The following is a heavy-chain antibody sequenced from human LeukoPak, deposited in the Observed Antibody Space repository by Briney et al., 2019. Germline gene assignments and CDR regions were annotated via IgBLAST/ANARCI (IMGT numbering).Heavy chain of an antibody. CDR1: GYTFTGYY. J-gene: IGHJ4*02. D-gene: IGHD3-22*01. CDR2: INPNSGGT. CDR3: ARAPSGYAAYFDY. Sequence: GASVKVSCKASGYTFTGYYMHWVRQAPGQGLEWMGWINPNSGGTNYAQKFQGRVTMTRDTSTSTAYMELSRLRSDDTAVYYCARAPSGYAAYFDYWGQGTLVTVSS. V-gene: IGHV1-2*02.